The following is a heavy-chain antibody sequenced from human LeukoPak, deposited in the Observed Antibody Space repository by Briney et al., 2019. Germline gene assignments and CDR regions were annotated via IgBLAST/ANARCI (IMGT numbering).Heavy chain of an antibody. CDR3: ARDPGGYDILTGYYPDY. V-gene: IGHV1-46*01. J-gene: IGHJ4*02. D-gene: IGHD3-9*01. Sequence: ALVKVSCKASGYTFTSYYMHWVRQAPGQGLEWMGIINPSGGSTSYAQKFQGRVTMTRDTSTSTVYMELSSLRSEDTAVYYCARDPGGYDILTGYYPDYWGQGTLVTVSS. CDR1: GYTFTSYY. CDR2: INPSGGST.